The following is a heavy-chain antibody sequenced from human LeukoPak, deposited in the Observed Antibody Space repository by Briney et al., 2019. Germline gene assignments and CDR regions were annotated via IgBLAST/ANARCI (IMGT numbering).Heavy chain of an antibody. J-gene: IGHJ5*02. CDR1: GYTFTSYD. CDR3: ARDGYSSSWYEDWFDP. D-gene: IGHD6-13*01. V-gene: IGHV1-8*01. CDR2: MNPNSGNT. Sequence: GASVKVSCKASGYTFTSYDINWVRQATGQGLEWMGWMNPNSGNTGYAQKFQGRVTMTRNTSISTAYMELSSLRSEDTAVYYCARDGYSSSWYEDWFDPWGQGTLVTVSS.